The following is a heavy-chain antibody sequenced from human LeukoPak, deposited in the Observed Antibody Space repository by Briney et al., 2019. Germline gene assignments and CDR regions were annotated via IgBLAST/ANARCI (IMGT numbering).Heavy chain of an antibody. CDR3: TRGSGRFEY. D-gene: IGHD5-12*01. J-gene: IGHJ4*02. CDR1: GFTFGDFA. CDR2: GRAKAYGAKK. V-gene: IGHV3-49*04. Sequence: GGSLRLSCSASGFTFGDFAMTWVRQAPGKGLEWVGIGRAKAYGAKKEYAASGKGRFTISRDDSKSGAYLQMDNLKTEDTGIYYCTRGSGRFEYWGQGTRVTVSS.